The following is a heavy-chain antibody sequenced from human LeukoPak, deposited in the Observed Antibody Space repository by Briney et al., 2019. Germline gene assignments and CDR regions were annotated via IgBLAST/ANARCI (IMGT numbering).Heavy chain of an antibody. D-gene: IGHD6-13*01. CDR3: ARRASSSWYEENWFDP. V-gene: IGHV1-2*02. CDR2: INPNSGGT. Sequence: GASVKVSCKASGCTFTGYYMHWVRQAPGQGLEWMGWINPNSGGTNYAQKFQGRVTMTRDTSISTAYMELSRLRSDDTAVYYCARRASSSWYEENWFDPWGQGTLVTVSS. J-gene: IGHJ5*02. CDR1: GCTFTGYY.